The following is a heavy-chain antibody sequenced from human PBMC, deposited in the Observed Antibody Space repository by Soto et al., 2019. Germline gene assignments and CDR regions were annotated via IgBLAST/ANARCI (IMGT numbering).Heavy chain of an antibody. CDR2: IYWDDDE. CDR3: AHGLAIFDY. D-gene: IGHD3-3*01. J-gene: IGHJ4*02. V-gene: IGHV2-5*02. Sequence: QITLKESGPTLVKPTQTLTLTCTFSGFSFSTSGVAVAWIRQPPGKALEWLALIYWDDDERYTPSLKTRLTXTRDTSKNQVVLTMANMDPVDTATYYCAHGLAIFDYWGQGILVTVSS. CDR1: GFSFSTSGVA.